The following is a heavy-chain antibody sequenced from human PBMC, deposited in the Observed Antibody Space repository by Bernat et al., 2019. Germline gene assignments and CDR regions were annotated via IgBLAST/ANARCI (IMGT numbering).Heavy chain of an antibody. D-gene: IGHD6-6*01. V-gene: IGHV1-2*02. CDR1: GYTFTGYY. CDR2: INPNSGGT. CDR3: ARDRFLDSSSWFDP. Sequence: QVQLVQSGAEVKKPGASVKVSCKASGYTFTGYYMHWVRQAPGQGLEWMGWINPNSGGTNYAQKFKGRLTMTRDTSISTAYMELSRLRSDDTAVYDCARDRFLDSSSWFDPWGQGTLVTVSS. J-gene: IGHJ5*02.